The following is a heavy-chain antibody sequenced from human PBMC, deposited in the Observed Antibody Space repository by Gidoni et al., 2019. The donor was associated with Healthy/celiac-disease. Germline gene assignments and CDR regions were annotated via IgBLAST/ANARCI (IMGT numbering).Heavy chain of an antibody. V-gene: IGHV3-64D*08. CDR1: GFTFSSYA. CDR3: VKSPSGRAAAGTLDYDY. D-gene: IGHD6-13*01. CDR2: ISSNGGST. J-gene: IGHJ4*02. Sequence: EVQLVESGGGLVQPGGSLRLSCSASGFTFSSYAMHWVRQAPGKGLEYVSAISSNGGSTYYADSVKGRFTISRDNSKNTLYLQMSSLRAEDTAVYYCVKSPSGRAAAGTLDYDYWGQGTLVTVSS.